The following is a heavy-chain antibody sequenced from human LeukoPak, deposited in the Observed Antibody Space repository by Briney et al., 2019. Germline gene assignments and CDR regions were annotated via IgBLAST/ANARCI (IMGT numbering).Heavy chain of an antibody. CDR1: GGSFSGYY. D-gene: IGHD6-13*01. CDR3: ARENGITAAGSIDY. CDR2: IYTSGST. J-gene: IGHJ4*02. Sequence: SETLSLTCAVYGGSFSGYYWSWIRQPPGKGLEWIGRIYTSGSTNYNPSLKSRVTMSVDTSKNQFSLKLSSVTAADTAVYYCARENGITAAGSIDYWGQGTLVTISS. V-gene: IGHV4-59*10.